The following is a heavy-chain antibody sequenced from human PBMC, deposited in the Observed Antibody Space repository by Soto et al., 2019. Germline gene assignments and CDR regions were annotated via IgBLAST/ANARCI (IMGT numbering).Heavy chain of an antibody. J-gene: IGHJ4*02. CDR2: MNPNSGNT. CDR1: GYTFTSFD. CDR3: ARGLHGYLDF. Sequence: QVQLVQSGAEVKKPGASVKVSCKASGYTFTSFDINWVRQATGQGLEWMGWMNPNSGNTGYAQKFQGRVIMSTNTSISTAFMELSSLRSDDTAVYYCARGLHGYLDFWGQGTLVTVSS. V-gene: IGHV1-8*01.